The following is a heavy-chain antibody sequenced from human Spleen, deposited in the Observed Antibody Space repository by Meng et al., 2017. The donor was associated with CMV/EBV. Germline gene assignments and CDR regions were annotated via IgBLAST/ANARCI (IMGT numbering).Heavy chain of an antibody. D-gene: IGHD6-13*01. CDR1: GFTVRSFA. Sequence: AASGFTVRSFALSWVRQAPGKGLEWVSVIYSSGTSTYYADSVKGRFTISRDNSKNMLYLQMNSLRAEDTAVYYCATDLYTSTWTLDFWGQGTLVTVSS. CDR3: ATDLYTSTWTLDF. CDR2: IYSSGTST. J-gene: IGHJ4*02. V-gene: IGHV3-23*03.